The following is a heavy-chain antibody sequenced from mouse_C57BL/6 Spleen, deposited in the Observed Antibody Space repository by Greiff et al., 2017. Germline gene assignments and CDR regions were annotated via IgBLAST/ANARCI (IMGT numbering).Heavy chain of an antibody. CDR1: GYSITSGYY. CDR2: ISYDGSN. V-gene: IGHV3-6*01. CDR3: ARERGTTVVAHWYFDV. Sequence: EVQLQQSGPGLVKPSQSLSLTCSVTGYSITSGYYWNWIRQFPGNKLEWMGYISYDGSNNYNPSLKNRISITRDTSKNQFFLKLNSVTTEDTATYDCARERGTTVVAHWYFDVWGTGTTVTVSS. D-gene: IGHD1-1*01. J-gene: IGHJ1*03.